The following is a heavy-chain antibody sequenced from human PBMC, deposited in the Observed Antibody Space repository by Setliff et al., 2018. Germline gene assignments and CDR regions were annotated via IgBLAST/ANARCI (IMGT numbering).Heavy chain of an antibody. V-gene: IGHV3-23*01. CDR1: GFTLSRNA. CDR2: FGVSGHI. J-gene: IGHJ4*02. CDR3: AKDLYGWSFDY. D-gene: IGHD2-15*01. Sequence: GGSLRLSCAASGFTLSRNAMSWVRQAPGKGLEWVSAFGVSGHIHYADSVKGRFTISKDNSKNTLYLKMNSLRAEDTAVYYCAKDLYGWSFDYWGQGTLVTVSS.